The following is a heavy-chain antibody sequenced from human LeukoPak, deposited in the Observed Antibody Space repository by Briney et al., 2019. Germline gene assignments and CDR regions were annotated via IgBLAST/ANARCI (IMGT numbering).Heavy chain of an antibody. CDR2: IYYSGST. V-gene: IGHV4-59*12. CDR3: ARDHLLSYYFDY. CDR1: GVSISSYY. J-gene: IGHJ4*02. D-gene: IGHD2-2*01. Sequence: SETLSLTCTVSGVSISSYYWSWIRQPPGKGLEWLGYIYYSGSTNYNPSLKSRVTISVDKSKNQFSLKLRSVTAADTAVYYCARDHLLSYYFDYWGQGTLVTVSS.